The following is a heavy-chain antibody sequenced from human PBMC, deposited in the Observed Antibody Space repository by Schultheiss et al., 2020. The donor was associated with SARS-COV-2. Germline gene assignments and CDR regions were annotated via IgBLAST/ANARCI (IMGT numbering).Heavy chain of an antibody. Sequence: GGSLRLSCAASGFTFSNYVIIWVRQAPGKGPEWVSSMTTSGGSTFYIDSVKGRFTISRDNSKNTLYLQMNGLRAEDTAVYFCARGRPGNSRKMGSFDYWGQGTLVTVSS. V-gene: IGHV3-23*01. J-gene: IGHJ4*02. CDR1: GFTFSNYV. CDR2: MTTSGGST. CDR3: ARGRPGNSRKMGSFDY. D-gene: IGHD1/OR15-1a*01.